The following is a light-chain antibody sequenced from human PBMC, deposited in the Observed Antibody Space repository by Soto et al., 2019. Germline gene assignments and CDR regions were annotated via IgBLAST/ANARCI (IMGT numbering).Light chain of an antibody. Sequence: DIHMTQSPSSLSASVGDRVTITCRASQSISSFLNWYQQKPGKAPHLLIYAASSLRYGVPSRFRGGESGTEFTLTISSLQPEDFATYFCQQSYTTPWTFGQGTKVEIK. CDR2: AAS. CDR1: QSISSF. J-gene: IGKJ1*01. CDR3: QQSYTTPWT. V-gene: IGKV1-39*01.